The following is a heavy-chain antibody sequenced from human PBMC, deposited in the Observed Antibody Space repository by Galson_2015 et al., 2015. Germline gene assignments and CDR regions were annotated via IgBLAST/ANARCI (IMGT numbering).Heavy chain of an antibody. D-gene: IGHD1-26*01. CDR3: AKGGRGGPFDY. V-gene: IGHV3-23*01. CDR1: GFTFSDYA. CDR2: ISSGGGKT. J-gene: IGHJ4*02. Sequence: SLRLSCAASGFTFSDYAMSWVRQAPGKGLEWVSGISSGGGKTYYADPVKGRFTISRDNSKNTLYLQMNSLGAEDSAIYYCAKGGRGGPFDYWGQGTLVTVSS.